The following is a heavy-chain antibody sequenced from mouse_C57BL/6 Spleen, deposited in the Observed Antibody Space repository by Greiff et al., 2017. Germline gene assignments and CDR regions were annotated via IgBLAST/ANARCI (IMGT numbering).Heavy chain of an antibody. V-gene: IGHV1-50*01. D-gene: IGHD1-1*01. CDR2: IDPSDSYT. Sequence: QVQLQQSGAELVKPGASVKLSCKASGYTFTSYWMPWVKQRPGQGLEWIGEIDPSDSYTNYNQKFKGKATLTVDTSSSTAYMQLSSLTSEDSAVYYCARTTVVARGFAYWGQGTLVTVSA. J-gene: IGHJ3*01. CDR3: ARTTVVARGFAY. CDR1: GYTFTSYW.